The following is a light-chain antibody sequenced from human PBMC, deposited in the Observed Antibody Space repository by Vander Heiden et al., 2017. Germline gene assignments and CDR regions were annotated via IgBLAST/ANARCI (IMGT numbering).Light chain of an antibody. CDR2: DAS. J-gene: IGKJ1*01. CDR1: QSISSW. Sequence: DIHMTQSPSTLPASVGDRVTITCRASQSISSWLAWYQQKPGKAPKLLIYDASSLESGVPSRFSGSGSGTEFTLTISSLQPDDFATYYCQQYNSYSPTWTFGQGTKVEIK. V-gene: IGKV1-5*01. CDR3: QQYNSYSPTWT.